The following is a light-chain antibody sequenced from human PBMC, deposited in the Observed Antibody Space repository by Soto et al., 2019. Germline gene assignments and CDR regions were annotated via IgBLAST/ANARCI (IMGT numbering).Light chain of an antibody. CDR3: QQYGSSPIT. CDR1: QSVSSSY. V-gene: IGKV3-20*01. J-gene: IGKJ5*01. Sequence: EIVLTQSPGTLSLSPGERATLSCRASQSVSSSYLAWYQQKPGQAPRLLVYGPSTRATGIPDRFSGSGSGTDFTLTISRLEPEDFAVYYCQQYGSSPITFGQGTRLEIK. CDR2: GPS.